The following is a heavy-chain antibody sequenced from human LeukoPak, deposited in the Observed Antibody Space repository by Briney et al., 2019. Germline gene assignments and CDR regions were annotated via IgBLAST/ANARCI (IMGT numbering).Heavy chain of an antibody. V-gene: IGHV1-46*01. D-gene: IGHD3-3*01. CDR2: INPSGGSP. J-gene: IGHJ5*02. CDR3: ARNYDGGWFDP. CDR1: GYTFTNYY. Sequence: ASVKVSCKASGYTFTNYYIHWVRQAPGQGLEWMGIINPSGGSPTYAQNFQGRVTITRGTSTSTVYMELSSLRSEDTAVYYCARNYDGGWFDPWGQGTLVTVSS.